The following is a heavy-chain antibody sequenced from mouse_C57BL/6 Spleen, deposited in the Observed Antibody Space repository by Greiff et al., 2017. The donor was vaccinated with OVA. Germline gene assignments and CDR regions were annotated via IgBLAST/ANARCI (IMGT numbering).Heavy chain of an antibody. CDR2: IYPGDGDT. CDR3: ARDTTVVATGFDY. V-gene: IGHV1-82*01. J-gene: IGHJ2*01. D-gene: IGHD1-1*01. CDR1: GYAFSSSW. Sequence: VKLQESGPELVKPGASVKISCKASGYAFSSSWMNWVKQRPGKGLEWIGRIYPGDGDTNYNGKFKGKATLTADKSSSTAYMQLSSLTSEDSAVYFCARDTTVVATGFDYWGQGTTLTVSS.